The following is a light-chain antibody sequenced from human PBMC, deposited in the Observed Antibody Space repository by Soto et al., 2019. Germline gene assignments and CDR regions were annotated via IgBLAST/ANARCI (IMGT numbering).Light chain of an antibody. V-gene: IGKV3-15*01. CDR3: QQYYDWLTWT. CDR1: QSISRN. Sequence: EIVMTQSPATLSVSPVEIATLSFMAGQSISRNLAWYQQKPGQAPRLLIYGASTRATGIPARFSGSGSGTDFTLTISSLQSEDFAIYYCQQYYDWLTWTFGQGTKVDIK. J-gene: IGKJ1*01. CDR2: GAS.